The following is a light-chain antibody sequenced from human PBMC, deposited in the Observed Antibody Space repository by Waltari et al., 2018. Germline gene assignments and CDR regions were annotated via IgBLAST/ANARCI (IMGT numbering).Light chain of an antibody. CDR2: KAS. V-gene: IGKV1-5*03. Sequence: DIQMTQSPSTFSASVGDRFTITCRASQSVSSWLAWYQQKPGKAPKLLIYKASTLETGVPSRFSGSGSGTEFTLTISSLQPDDFATYYCQQYNGYSPMYTFGQGTKLEI. CDR1: QSVSSW. J-gene: IGKJ2*01. CDR3: QQYNGYSPMYT.